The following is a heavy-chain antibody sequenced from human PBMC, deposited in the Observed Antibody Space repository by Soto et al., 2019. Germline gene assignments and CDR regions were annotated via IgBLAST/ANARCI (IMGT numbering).Heavy chain of an antibody. J-gene: IGHJ1*01. CDR1: GFSFSNHW. CDR3: ARDDGSDYGDYVAYLQY. V-gene: IGHV3-7*01. Sequence: GGSLRLSCVASGFSFSNHWMNWVRQAPGKGLEWVANINQDGSEKYYVDSVKGRFTISRDNAKNSLYLQMSSLRAEDTAVYYCARDDGSDYGDYVAYLQYWGQGTLVTGSS. CDR2: INQDGSEK. D-gene: IGHD4-17*01.